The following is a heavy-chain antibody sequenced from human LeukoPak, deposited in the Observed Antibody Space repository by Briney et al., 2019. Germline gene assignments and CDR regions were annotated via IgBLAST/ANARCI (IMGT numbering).Heavy chain of an antibody. D-gene: IGHD6-19*01. V-gene: IGHV1-69*01. Sequence: SVKVSCKASGGTFSSYAISWVRQAPGQGLEWMGGIIPIFGTANYAQKFQGRVTITADESTSTAYMELSSLRSEDTAVYYCARDRGKYSSGWFGHRFDPWGQGTLVTVSS. CDR3: ARDRGKYSSGWFGHRFDP. J-gene: IGHJ5*02. CDR2: IIPIFGTA. CDR1: GGTFSSYA.